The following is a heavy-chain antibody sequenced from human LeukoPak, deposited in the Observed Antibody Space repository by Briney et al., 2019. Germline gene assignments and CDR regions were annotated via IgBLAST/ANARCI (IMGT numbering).Heavy chain of an antibody. CDR3: ARSITMVDYHYYGMDV. V-gene: IGHV1-8*01. CDR2: MNPNSGNT. J-gene: IGHJ6*02. Sequence: GASVKVSCKASGYTFTSYDINWVRQATGQGLEWMGWMNPNSGNTGYAQKFQGRVTMTRNTSISTAYMELSSLRSEDTAVYYCARSITMVDYHYYGMDVWGQGTTVTVSS. CDR1: GYTFTSYD. D-gene: IGHD3-10*01.